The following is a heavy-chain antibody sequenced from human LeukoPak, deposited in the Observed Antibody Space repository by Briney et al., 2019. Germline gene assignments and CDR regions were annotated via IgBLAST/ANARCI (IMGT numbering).Heavy chain of an antibody. CDR2: INHGGST. CDR1: GGSFSGYY. V-gene: IGHV4-34*01. CDR3: ARLRAASRITIFGVVFARNYYFDY. D-gene: IGHD3-3*01. J-gene: IGHJ4*02. Sequence: SETLSLTCAVYGGSFSGYYWSWIRQPPGKGLEWIGEINHGGSTNYNPSLKSRVTISVDTSKNQFSLKLSSVTAADTAVYYCARLRAASRITIFGVVFARNYYFDYWGQGTLVTVSS.